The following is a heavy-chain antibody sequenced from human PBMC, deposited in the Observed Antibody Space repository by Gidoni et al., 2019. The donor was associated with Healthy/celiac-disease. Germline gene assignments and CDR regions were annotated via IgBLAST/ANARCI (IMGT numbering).Heavy chain of an antibody. D-gene: IGHD3-22*01. Sequence: QVQLVQSGAEVKKTGASVKVSCKASGYTFTGYDMHWVRQAPGQGLEWMGWINPNSGGTNYAQKFQGRVTMTRDTSISTAYMELSRLRSDDTAVYYCARVGARGTMIVVVSPFDYWGQGTLVTVSS. J-gene: IGHJ4*02. CDR1: GYTFTGYD. CDR2: INPNSGGT. CDR3: ARVGARGTMIVVVSPFDY. V-gene: IGHV1-2*02.